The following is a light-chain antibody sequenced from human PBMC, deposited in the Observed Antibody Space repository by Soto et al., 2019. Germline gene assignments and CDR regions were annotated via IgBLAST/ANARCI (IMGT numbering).Light chain of an antibody. CDR2: GAS. CDR1: QSIRSY. Sequence: EIVMTQSPATLSVSPGARATLSCRASQSIRSYLAWCQQKPGPAPRLLIFGASTRATGIPARFSGSVSGTELTLTSNSLQSEDCAVFYCQQYNALPLTFGGRTKVDIK. V-gene: IGKV3-15*01. CDR3: QQYNALPLT. J-gene: IGKJ4*01.